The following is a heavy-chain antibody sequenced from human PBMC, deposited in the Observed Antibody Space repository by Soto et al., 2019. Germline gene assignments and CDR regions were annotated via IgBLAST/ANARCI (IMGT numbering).Heavy chain of an antibody. Sequence: EVQLLESGGGLVQPGGSLRLSCAASGFTFRNYAMSWVRQAPGKGLEWVSAISTSGGDTYYADSVKGRFTISRDNSKNTLYLKMNSLTAEDTAVYHCARQLGYCSDGTCYFDYWGQGTEVTVSS. J-gene: IGHJ4*02. CDR2: ISTSGGDT. V-gene: IGHV3-23*01. CDR1: GFTFRNYA. D-gene: IGHD2-15*01. CDR3: ARQLGYCSDGTCYFDY.